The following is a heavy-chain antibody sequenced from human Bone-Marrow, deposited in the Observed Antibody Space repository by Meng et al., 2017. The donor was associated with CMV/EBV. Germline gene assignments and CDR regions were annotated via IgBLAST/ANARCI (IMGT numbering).Heavy chain of an antibody. V-gene: IGHV3-15*01. D-gene: IGHD2-2*02. CDR3: TTEVCSSTSCYTYYYGMDV. J-gene: IGHJ6*02. CDR2: IKSKTDGGTT. Sequence: GESLKISCAASGFTFSNAWMSWVRQAPGKGLEWVGRIKSKTDGGTTDYAAPVKGRFTISRDDSKNTLYLQMNSLKTEDTAVYYCTTEVCSSTSCYTYYYGMDVWGQGTTVTVSS. CDR1: GFTFSNAW.